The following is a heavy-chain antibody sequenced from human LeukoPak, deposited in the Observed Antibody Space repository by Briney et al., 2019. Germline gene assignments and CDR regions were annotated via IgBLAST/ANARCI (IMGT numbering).Heavy chain of an antibody. V-gene: IGHV4-59*02. J-gene: IGHJ2*01. D-gene: IGHD4-23*01. CDR1: GGSDSSYY. Sequence: PSETLSLTCTVSGGSDSSYYWSWVRQPPGKGREWFGYLYHSGRTNYNPALKSRVTISLNTSENQFSLKLSSVTAADTAVYYCAREANSPTARYWYFDLWGRGTLVTVSS. CDR3: AREANSPTARYWYFDL. CDR2: LYHSGRT.